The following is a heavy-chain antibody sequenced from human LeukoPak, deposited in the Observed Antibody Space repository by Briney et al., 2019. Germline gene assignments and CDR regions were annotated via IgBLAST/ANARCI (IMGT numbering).Heavy chain of an antibody. J-gene: IGHJ4*02. CDR1: GFTFSSYW. V-gene: IGHV3-74*01. CDR3: ARSNFYGDYPDY. D-gene: IGHD4-17*01. CDR2: INSDGSST. Sequence: PGGSLRLSCAASGFTFSSYWMHWVRQAPGKGLVWVSRINSDGSSTSYADSVKGRFTISRDNAKNTLYLQMNSLRAEDTAVYYCARSNFYGDYPDYWGQGTLVTVSS.